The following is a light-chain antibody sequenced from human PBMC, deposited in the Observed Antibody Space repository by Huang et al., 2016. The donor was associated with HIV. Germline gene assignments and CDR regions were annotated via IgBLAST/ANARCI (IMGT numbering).Light chain of an antibody. CDR1: QSISSY. Sequence: DIQMTQSPSSLSASVGDRVIITCRASQSISSYLNWYQQQPGKAPNLLIYAASSLQIGVPSRFSGSGSGTDFTLTIRSLQPEDFATYYCQQSYSNTFTFGAGTKVDVK. CDR2: AAS. CDR3: QQSYSNTFT. V-gene: IGKV1-39*01. J-gene: IGKJ3*01.